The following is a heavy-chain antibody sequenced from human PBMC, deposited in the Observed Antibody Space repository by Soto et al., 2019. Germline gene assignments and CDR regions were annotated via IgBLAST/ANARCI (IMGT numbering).Heavy chain of an antibody. CDR3: ARDITGDGYYYYYGMDV. J-gene: IGHJ6*02. D-gene: IGHD7-27*01. CDR2: INSDGSST. Sequence: GGSLRLSCAASGFTFSSYWMHWVRQAPGKGLVWVSRINSDGSSTSYADSVKGRFTISRDNAKNTLYLQMNSLRAEDTAVYYCARDITGDGYYYYYGMDVWGQGTTVTVSS. CDR1: GFTFSSYW. V-gene: IGHV3-74*01.